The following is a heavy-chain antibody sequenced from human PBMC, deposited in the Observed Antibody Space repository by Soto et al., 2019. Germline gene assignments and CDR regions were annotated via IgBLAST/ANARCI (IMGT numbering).Heavy chain of an antibody. CDR1: GASISYGVFS. D-gene: IGHD5-12*01. CDR3: ARGGGYDSFDY. J-gene: IGHJ4*02. Sequence: PSETLSLTCTVSGASISYGVFSWSWIRQSPGKGLEWIGYISHLENTYLHPSFKSRLTMSIDRTRNQFSLKLSSVTAADMAVYYCARGGGYDSFDYWGQGVLVTVSS. CDR2: ISHLENT. V-gene: IGHV4-30-2*06.